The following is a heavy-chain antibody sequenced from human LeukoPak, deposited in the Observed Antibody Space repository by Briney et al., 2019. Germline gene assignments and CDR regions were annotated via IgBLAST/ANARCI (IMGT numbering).Heavy chain of an antibody. CDR1: GFTLSSYR. CDR2: ISYDGSNK. CDR3: ARGSDSSCWYFFDY. Sequence: GGSLRLSCAASGFTLSSYRMHWVRQAPGKGLEWVAVISYDGSNKFYADSVKGRFTIHRDNSKNTLYLQMHSLRAEDTAVYYCARGSDSSCWYFFDYWGQGTLVSVS. D-gene: IGHD6-19*01. V-gene: IGHV3-30*03. J-gene: IGHJ4*02.